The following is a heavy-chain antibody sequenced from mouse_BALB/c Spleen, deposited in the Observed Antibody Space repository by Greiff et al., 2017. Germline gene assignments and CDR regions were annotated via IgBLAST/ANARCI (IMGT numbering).Heavy chain of an antibody. V-gene: IGHV1-82*01. CDR1: GYAFSSSW. D-gene: IGHD1-1*01. CDR3: ARRGNYEDAMDY. Sequence: QVQLQQSGPELVKPGASVKISCKASGYAFSSSWMNWVKQRPGQGLEWIGRIYPGDGDTNYNGKFKGKATLTADKSSSTAYMQLSSLTSVDSAVYFCARRGNYEDAMDYWGQGTSVTVSS. CDR2: IYPGDGDT. J-gene: IGHJ4*01.